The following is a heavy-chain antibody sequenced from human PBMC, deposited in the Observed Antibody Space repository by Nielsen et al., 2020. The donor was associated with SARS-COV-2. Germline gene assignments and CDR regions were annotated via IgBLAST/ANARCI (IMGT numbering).Heavy chain of an antibody. CDR3: ARSRSFCDY. D-gene: IGHD2/OR15-2a*01. CDR1: GFTFSSYS. V-gene: IGHV3-48*01. Sequence: GESLKISCAASGFTFSSYSMNWVRQAPGKGLEWVSYISSSSSTIYYADSVKGRFTISRDNAKNSLYLQMNSLRAEDTAVYYCARSRSFCDYWGQGTLVTVSS. J-gene: IGHJ4*02. CDR2: ISSSSSTI.